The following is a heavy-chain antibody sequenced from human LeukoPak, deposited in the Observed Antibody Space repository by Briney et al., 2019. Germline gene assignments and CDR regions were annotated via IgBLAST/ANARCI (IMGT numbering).Heavy chain of an antibody. Sequence: PGGSLRLSCAASGFTFRSYDMSWVRQAPGKGLEWVSGISGSGGSTYYADSVKGRFTISRDNSKNTLYLQMNSLRAEDTAVYYCARGSRFGVYYMGYWGQGTLVTVSS. J-gene: IGHJ4*02. CDR3: ARGSRFGVYYMGY. CDR1: GFTFRSYD. CDR2: ISGSGGST. V-gene: IGHV3-23*01. D-gene: IGHD3-10*01.